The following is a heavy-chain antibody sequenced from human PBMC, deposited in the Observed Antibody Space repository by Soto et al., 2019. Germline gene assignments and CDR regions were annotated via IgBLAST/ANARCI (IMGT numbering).Heavy chain of an antibody. Sequence: PGGSLRLSCAASGFTFSSYAMSWVRQAPGKGLEWVATIGGSGDGTYYGDSVKGRFTISRDNSKNTVYLQMNSLRAEDTAIYYCARAREASLLRVPSSDWGQGTLVTVSS. CDR1: GFTFSSYA. D-gene: IGHD6-6*01. V-gene: IGHV3-23*01. J-gene: IGHJ4*02. CDR2: IGGSGDGT. CDR3: ARAREASLLRVPSSD.